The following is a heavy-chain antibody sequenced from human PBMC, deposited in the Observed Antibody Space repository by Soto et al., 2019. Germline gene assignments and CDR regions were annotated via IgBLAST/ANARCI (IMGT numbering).Heavy chain of an antibody. CDR3: ARRAPDGTGHHYFDN. CDR2: VYYRGRS. V-gene: IGHV4-39*01. CDR1: GGSVTNSSYY. D-gene: IGHD2-8*02. J-gene: IGHJ4*02. Sequence: SETLSLTCTVSGGSVTNSSYYWGWIRQSPGKGLEWIGSVYYRGRSYSKSSVKSRVTISVDTSKNRFSLSLNSVNAADTAVYICARRAPDGTGHHYFDNWGRGALVTVSS.